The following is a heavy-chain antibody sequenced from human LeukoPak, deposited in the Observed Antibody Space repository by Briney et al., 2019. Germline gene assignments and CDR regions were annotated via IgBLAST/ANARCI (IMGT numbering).Heavy chain of an antibody. CDR2: IYHSGST. CDR3: ARLPDCTNGVCYNAGVGY. J-gene: IGHJ4*02. CDR1: GASINSDGFS. D-gene: IGHD2-8*01. Sequence: SQTLSLTCSVSGASINSDGFSWSWIRQPPGKGLEWIGYIYHSGSTYYNPSLKSRVTISVDRSKNQFSLKLSSVTAADTAVYYCARLPDCTNGVCYNAGVGYWGQGTLVTVSS. V-gene: IGHV4-30-2*01.